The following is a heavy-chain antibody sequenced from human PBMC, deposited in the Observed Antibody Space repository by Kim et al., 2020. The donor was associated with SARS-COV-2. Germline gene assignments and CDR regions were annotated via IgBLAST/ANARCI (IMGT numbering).Heavy chain of an antibody. V-gene: IGHV4-59*01. Sequence: SETPSLTCTVSGGSISSYYWSWIRQPPGKGLEWIGYIYSSGSTNYNPSLKSRVTISVDTSKNQFSLKLSSVTAADTAVYYCARTYYDFWSGYYYYYYYM. J-gene: IGHJ6*03. CDR2: IYSSGST. CDR1: GGSISSYY. CDR3: ARTYYDFWSGYYYYYYYM. D-gene: IGHD3-3*01.